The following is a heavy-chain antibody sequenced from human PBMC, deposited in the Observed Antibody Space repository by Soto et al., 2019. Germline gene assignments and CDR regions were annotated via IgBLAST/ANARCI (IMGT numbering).Heavy chain of an antibody. V-gene: IGHV3-30*18. Sequence: QVQLVESGGGVVQPGRSLRLSCAASGFTFNSYGMHWVRQAPGKGLEWVAVISYDGSVKYYADSVKGRFTISRDNSKNTLYLQMNSLRAEDTAVYYCSKDLDGLQGLVDSSFCFDYWGQGTLVTVSS. J-gene: IGHJ4*02. CDR3: SKDLDGLQGLVDSSFCFDY. D-gene: IGHD3-16*02. CDR2: ISYDGSVK. CDR1: GFTFNSYG.